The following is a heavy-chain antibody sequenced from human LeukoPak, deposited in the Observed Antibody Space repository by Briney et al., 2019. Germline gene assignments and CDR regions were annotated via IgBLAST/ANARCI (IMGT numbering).Heavy chain of an antibody. V-gene: IGHV3-11*01. Sequence: PGGSLRLSCAASGFSFKDYYFSWIRQAPGKGLEWVSFINVNGGAMYYADFVKGRFTISRDNAKSSLYLEMNSLRVEDTAVYYCARGPRILAAGSYYFDYWGQGSLVTVSS. J-gene: IGHJ4*02. CDR1: GFSFKDYY. CDR3: ARGPRILAAGSYYFDY. CDR2: INVNGGAM. D-gene: IGHD6-13*01.